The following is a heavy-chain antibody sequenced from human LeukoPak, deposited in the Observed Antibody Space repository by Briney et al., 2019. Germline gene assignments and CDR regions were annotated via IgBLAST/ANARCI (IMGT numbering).Heavy chain of an antibody. Sequence: SETLSLTCTVSGGSISSGGYYWSWIRQHPGKGLEWIGYIYYSGSTYYNPSLKSRVTISVDTSKSQFSLKLSSVTAADTAVYYCARDLPSGAFDIWGQGTMVTVSS. D-gene: IGHD1-26*01. CDR2: IYYSGST. CDR1: GGSISSGGYY. CDR3: ARDLPSGAFDI. J-gene: IGHJ3*02. V-gene: IGHV4-31*03.